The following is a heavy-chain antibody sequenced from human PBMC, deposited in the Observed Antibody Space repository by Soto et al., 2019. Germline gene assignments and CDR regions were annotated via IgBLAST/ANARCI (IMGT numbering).Heavy chain of an antibody. CDR2: INPNSGGT. CDR3: ARDGAMGGERGGFDY. D-gene: IGHD1-1*01. Sequence: QVQLVQSGAEVKKPGASVKVSCKASGYTFTGYYMHWVRQAPGQGLEWMGWINPNSGGTNYAQKFQGGVTMTRDTSISTAYMELSRLRSDDTAVYYCARDGAMGGERGGFDYWGQGTLVTVSS. V-gene: IGHV1-2*02. J-gene: IGHJ4*02. CDR1: GYTFTGYY.